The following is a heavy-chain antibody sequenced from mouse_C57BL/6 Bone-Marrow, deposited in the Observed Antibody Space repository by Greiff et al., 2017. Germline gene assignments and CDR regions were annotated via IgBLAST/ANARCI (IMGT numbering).Heavy chain of an antibody. CDR3: ARDYGSRFDY. CDR1: GYTFTSYW. Sequence: QVQLQQPGAELVKPGASVKLSCTASGYTFTSYWMHWVKQRPGQGLEWIGMIHPNSGSTNYNEKFKSKATLTVDKSSSTAYMQHSSLTSEDSAVYYCARDYGSRFDYWGQGTTLTVSS. V-gene: IGHV1-64*01. J-gene: IGHJ2*01. CDR2: IHPNSGST. D-gene: IGHD1-1*01.